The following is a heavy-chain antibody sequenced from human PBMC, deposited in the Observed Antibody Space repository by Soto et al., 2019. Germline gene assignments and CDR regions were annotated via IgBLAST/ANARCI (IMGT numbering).Heavy chain of an antibody. Sequence: EVHVVESGGGPVKSGGSLRLSCTASGFTFNTHAMNWVRQAPGKGLEWVASISSTGASTSYAESVRGRFTMSRDNIRSSVYLQMCSLRAEDAAVYYCVALFGWLLFFGGGGYFWGQGTLVTVSS. CDR1: GFTFNTHA. CDR2: ISSTGAST. D-gene: IGHD3-9*01. V-gene: IGHV3-21*06. J-gene: IGHJ4*02. CDR3: VALFGWLLFFGGGGYF.